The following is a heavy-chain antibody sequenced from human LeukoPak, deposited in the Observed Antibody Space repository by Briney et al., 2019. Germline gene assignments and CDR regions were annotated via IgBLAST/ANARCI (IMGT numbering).Heavy chain of an antibody. Sequence: GGSLRLSCAASGFTFDSYTMVWVRQAPGSGLEWVSAITGSGGDSYHADSVGGRFTVSRDNSKNTLFLQINSLRVEDTALYYCARGVSGWPYYLDFWGQGTLVTVSS. J-gene: IGHJ4*02. D-gene: IGHD6-25*01. V-gene: IGHV3-23*01. CDR1: GFTFDSYT. CDR3: ARGVSGWPYYLDF. CDR2: ITGSGGDS.